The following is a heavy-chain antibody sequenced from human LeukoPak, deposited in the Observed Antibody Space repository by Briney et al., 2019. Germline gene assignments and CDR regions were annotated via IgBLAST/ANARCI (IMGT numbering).Heavy chain of an antibody. CDR3: ARGIAAAGRAYYYYYYMDV. CDR2: IYHSGST. J-gene: IGHJ6*03. V-gene: IGHV4-38-2*02. D-gene: IGHD6-13*01. CDR1: GYSISSGYY. Sequence: PSETLSLTCTVSGYSISSGYYWGWIRQPPGKGLEWIGSIYHSGSTYYNPSLKSRVTISVDTSKNQFSLKLSSVTAADTAVYYCARGIAAAGRAYYYYYYMDVWGKGTTVTVSS.